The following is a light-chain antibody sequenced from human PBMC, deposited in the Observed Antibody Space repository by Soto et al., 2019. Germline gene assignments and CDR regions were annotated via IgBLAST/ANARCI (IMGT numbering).Light chain of an antibody. CDR3: QQRSNWPPYT. Sequence: EIVLTQSRATLSSSPWEIAPLSGTSSHSGSSYLAWYQQKPGQAPRLLIYDASNRATGIPARFSGSGSGTDFTLTISSLEAEDFAVYYCQQRSNWPPYTFGQGTKLEIK. CDR1: HSGSSY. CDR2: DAS. J-gene: IGKJ2*01. V-gene: IGKV3-11*01.